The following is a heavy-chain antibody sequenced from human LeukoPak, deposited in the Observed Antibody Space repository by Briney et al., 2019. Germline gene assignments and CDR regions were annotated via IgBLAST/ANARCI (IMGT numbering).Heavy chain of an antibody. CDR2: IYYSGST. V-gene: IGHV4-39*01. J-gene: IGHJ6*03. CDR1: GGSISGSSSY. Sequence: SETLSLTCTVSGGSISGSSSYWGWIRQPSGKGLEWIGTIYYSGSTYYNPSLKSRVTISVDTSKNQFSLKLSSVTAADTAVYYCARLTIEYASSKVDYYYYFMDVWGKGTTVIVS. D-gene: IGHD6-6*01. CDR3: ARLTIEYASSKVDYYYYFMDV.